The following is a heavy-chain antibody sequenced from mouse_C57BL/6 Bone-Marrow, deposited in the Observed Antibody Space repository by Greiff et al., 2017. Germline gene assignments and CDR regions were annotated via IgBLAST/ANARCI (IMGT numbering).Heavy chain of an antibody. CDR1: GYTFTSYG. Sequence: QVQLQQPGAELARPGASVKLSCKASGYTFTSYGISWVKQRTGQGLEWIGEIYPRSGNTYYNEKFKGKATLTADKSSSTAYMELRSLTSEDSAVYFCARGGPYAAWFAYWGQGTLVTVSA. CDR3: ARGGPYAAWFAY. CDR2: IYPRSGNT. D-gene: IGHD1-1*01. V-gene: IGHV1-81*01. J-gene: IGHJ3*01.